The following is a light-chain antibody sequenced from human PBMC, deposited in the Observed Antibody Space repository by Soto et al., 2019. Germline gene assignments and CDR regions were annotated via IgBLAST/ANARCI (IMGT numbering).Light chain of an antibody. J-gene: IGKJ2*01. Sequence: EIVLTQSPATLSLSPGERATLSCRASQSVSNYLAWYQQKPGQAPKLLIYNASNRATGVPARFSGAGSGTDFTLTISSREPEDFAVYFCQQRGNWPPRYTFGQGTKVEIK. V-gene: IGKV3-11*01. CDR3: QQRGNWPPRYT. CDR2: NAS. CDR1: QSVSNY.